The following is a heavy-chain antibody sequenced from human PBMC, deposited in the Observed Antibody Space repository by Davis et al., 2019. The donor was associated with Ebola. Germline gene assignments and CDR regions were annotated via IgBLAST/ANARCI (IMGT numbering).Heavy chain of an antibody. J-gene: IGHJ3*02. Sequence: GESLKISCAASGFTFSSYGMHWVRQAPGKGLEWVAVIWYDGSNKYYADSVKGRFTISRDNSKNTLYLQMNSLRAEDTAVYYCARTGIRWELLMQGLHDAFDIWGQGTMVTVSS. D-gene: IGHD1-26*01. CDR1: GFTFSSYG. CDR2: IWYDGSNK. CDR3: ARTGIRWELLMQGLHDAFDI. V-gene: IGHV3-33*01.